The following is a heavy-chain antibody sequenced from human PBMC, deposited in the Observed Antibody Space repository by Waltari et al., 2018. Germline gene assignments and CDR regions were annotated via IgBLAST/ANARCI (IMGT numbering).Heavy chain of an antibody. CDR1: GYSIRSGYY. D-gene: IGHD6-13*01. V-gene: IGHV4-38-2*01. CDR2: VYHSGNT. CDR3: ARGAAAGSGPLIDY. J-gene: IGHJ4*02. Sequence: QVQLQESGPGLLNPSETLSLTCAVSGYSIRSGYYWGWVRRPPGKGLGWIGSVYHSGNTYYNPSIKSRLSISADTSNNQLSLKLSSVTAADTAVYYCARGAAAGSGPLIDYWGQGILVTVSS.